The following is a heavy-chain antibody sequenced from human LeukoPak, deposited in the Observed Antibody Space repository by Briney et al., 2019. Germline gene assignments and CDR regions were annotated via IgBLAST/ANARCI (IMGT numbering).Heavy chain of an antibody. D-gene: IGHD6-13*01. CDR3: AKGGIKGVLSAARLFDI. CDR2: IIPIFGTA. V-gene: IGHV1-69*05. Sequence: SVKVSRKASGGTFSSYAISWVRQAPGQGLEWMGGIIPIFGTANYAQKFQGRVTITTDESTSTAYMELSSLRSEDTDVYYCAKGGIKGVLSAARLFDIWGQGTMVTVSS. J-gene: IGHJ3*02. CDR1: GGTFSSYA.